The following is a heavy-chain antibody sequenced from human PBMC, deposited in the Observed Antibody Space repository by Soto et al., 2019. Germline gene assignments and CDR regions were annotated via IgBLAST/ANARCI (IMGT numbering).Heavy chain of an antibody. D-gene: IGHD6-19*01. CDR3: VKDGWEN. CDR2: IRDGGEST. V-gene: IGHV3-23*01. CDR1: GFPFGGYT. J-gene: IGHJ4*02. Sequence: EVQLLESGGGLAQPGGSLRLSCAASGFPFGGYTMSWVRQAPGKGLEWVSAIRDGGESTYYADSVKGRFTISRDNSKNTMYLQLNSLRPEDTAVYFRVKDGWENWGQGTLFTVSS.